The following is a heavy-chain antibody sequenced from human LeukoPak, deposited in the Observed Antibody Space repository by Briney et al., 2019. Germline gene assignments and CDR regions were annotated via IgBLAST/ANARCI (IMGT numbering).Heavy chain of an antibody. Sequence: ASVKVSCKASGYTFTCYYMHWVRQAPGQGLEWMGWINPNSGGTNYAQKFQGRVSMTRDTHISTAYMELSRLRSDDTAVYYCARERPRYCSGGSCYLGYFDYWGQGTLVTVSS. CDR3: ARERPRYCSGGSCYLGYFDY. D-gene: IGHD2-15*01. J-gene: IGHJ4*02. CDR2: INPNSGGT. CDR1: GYTFTCYY. V-gene: IGHV1-2*02.